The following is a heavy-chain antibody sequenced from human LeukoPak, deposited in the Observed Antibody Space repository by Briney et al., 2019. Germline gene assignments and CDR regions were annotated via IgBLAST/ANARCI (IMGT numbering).Heavy chain of an antibody. J-gene: IGHJ4*02. CDR1: CASTTTNGYY. CDR3: ARRVVTTGLQYFDY. V-gene: IGHV4-39*01. D-gene: IGHD2-21*02. CDR2: VYFSWNT. Sequence: SETLSLTFTGSCASTTTNGYYLGWNRHSPGNGLEGIGNVYFSWNTYYNPSLKSRVTISLDPSTNPVSLKLDSVTAAATAVYYCARRVVTTGLQYFDYWGQGMLVTVSS.